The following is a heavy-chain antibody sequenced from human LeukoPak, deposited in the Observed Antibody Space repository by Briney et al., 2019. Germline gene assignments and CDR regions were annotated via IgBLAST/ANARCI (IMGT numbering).Heavy chain of an antibody. CDR2: IYYSGST. V-gene: IGHV4-30-4*08. CDR1: GGSISSGDYY. Sequence: SETLSLTCTVFGGSISSGDYYWSWIRQPPGKGLEWIGYIYYSGSTYYNPSLKSRVTISVDTSKNQFSLKLSSVTAADTAVYYCARDGITIFGVAPPGAFDIWGQGTMVTVSS. D-gene: IGHD3-3*01. CDR3: ARDGITIFGVAPPGAFDI. J-gene: IGHJ3*02.